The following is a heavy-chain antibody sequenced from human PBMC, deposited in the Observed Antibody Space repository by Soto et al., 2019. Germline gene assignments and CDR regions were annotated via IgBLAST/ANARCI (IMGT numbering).Heavy chain of an antibody. Sequence: GGSLRLSCAASGFTFSNAWMSWVRQAPGKGLEWVSVISESGGSTHYADSVRGRFTVSRDNSKNSLSLRMNSLRDEDTAVYFCAKRSPYSSGWYSPIFDYWGQGALVTVSS. V-gene: IGHV3-23*01. CDR3: AKRSPYSSGWYSPIFDY. D-gene: IGHD6-13*01. CDR1: GFTFSNAW. J-gene: IGHJ4*02. CDR2: ISESGGST.